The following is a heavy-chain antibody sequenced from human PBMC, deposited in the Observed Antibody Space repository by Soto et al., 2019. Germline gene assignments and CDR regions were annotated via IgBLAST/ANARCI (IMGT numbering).Heavy chain of an antibody. D-gene: IGHD5-12*01. CDR2: IYYSGST. V-gene: IGHV4-39*01. J-gene: IGHJ6*02. Sequence: SETLSLTCTVSGGSISSSSYYWGWIRQPPGKGLEWIGSIYYSGSTYYNPSLKSRVTISVDTSKNQFSLKLSSVTAADTAVYYCARQVGVATFLSPYYYYYGMDVWGQGTTDPVSS. CDR1: GGSISSSSYY. CDR3: ARQVGVATFLSPYYYYYGMDV.